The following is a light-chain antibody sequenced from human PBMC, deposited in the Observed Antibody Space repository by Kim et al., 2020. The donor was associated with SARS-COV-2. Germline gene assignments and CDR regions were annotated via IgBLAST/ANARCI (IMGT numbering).Light chain of an antibody. CDR2: DAS. CDR1: QSLATA. V-gene: IGKV3-11*01. CDR3: QQRRIWPPIT. J-gene: IGKJ5*01. Sequence: PGERATLSCRASQSLATALAWYQQKPHQPPRLLIYDASNRATGIPARFSGSGSGTDFTLTISSLEPEDFAVYYCQQRRIWPPITFGQGTRLE.